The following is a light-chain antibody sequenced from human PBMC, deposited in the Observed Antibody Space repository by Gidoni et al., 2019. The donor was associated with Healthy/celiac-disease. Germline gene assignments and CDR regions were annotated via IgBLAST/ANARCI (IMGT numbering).Light chain of an antibody. CDR2: AAS. CDR3: QQSYNTPPLT. J-gene: IGKJ4*01. V-gene: IGKV1-39*01. Sequence: DIQMTPSPASLSAPVGDRFTITCRSSQHISSYLNWYQQKPGKAPKLLIYAASSLQGGVPSSFSGSGAGTDFTLTISSLQPEDFATVYCQQSYNTPPLTFGGGTKVEIK. CDR1: QHISSY.